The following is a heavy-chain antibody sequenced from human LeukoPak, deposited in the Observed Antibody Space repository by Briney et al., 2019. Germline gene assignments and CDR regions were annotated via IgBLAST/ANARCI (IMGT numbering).Heavy chain of an antibody. J-gene: IGHJ3*02. Sequence: SETLSLTCAVYGGSFSGYYWSWIRQPPGKGLEWIGEINHSGSTNYNPSLKSRVTISVDTSKNQFSLKLSSVTAADTAVYYCARPSTIYSAFDIWSQGTMATVSS. CDR2: INHSGST. V-gene: IGHV4-34*01. CDR3: ARPSTIYSAFDI. CDR1: GGSFSGYY. D-gene: IGHD1-1*01.